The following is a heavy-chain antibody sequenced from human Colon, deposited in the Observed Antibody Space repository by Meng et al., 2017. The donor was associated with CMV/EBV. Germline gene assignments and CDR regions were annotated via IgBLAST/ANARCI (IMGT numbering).Heavy chain of an antibody. CDR2: IYYSGNT. CDR3: ARAGGSYRSATYPPPGNWFGS. Sequence: SETLSLTCAVSGDSINAVSNSIYYWGWLRQPPGKGLEWIGSIYYSGNTYYNPSLKSRVIISVDTANNHFSLRLTSVTAADTAVYYCARAGGSYRSATYPPPGNWFGSWGQGALVTVSS. D-gene: IGHD6-19*01. CDR1: GDSINAVSNSIYY. J-gene: IGHJ5*01. V-gene: IGHV4-39*07.